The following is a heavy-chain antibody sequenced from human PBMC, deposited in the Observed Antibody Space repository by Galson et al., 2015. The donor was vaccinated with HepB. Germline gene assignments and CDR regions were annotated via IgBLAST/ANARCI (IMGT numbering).Heavy chain of an antibody. Sequence: SLRLSCAASGFTFSSYSMNWVRQAPGKGLEWVSSISSSSSYIYYADSVKGRFTISRDNAKNSLYLQMNSLRAEDTAVYYCARDRYCSSTSCYEVGDYWGQGTLVTVSS. J-gene: IGHJ4*02. D-gene: IGHD2-2*01. CDR1: GFTFSSYS. V-gene: IGHV3-21*01. CDR2: ISSSSSYI. CDR3: ARDRYCSSTSCYEVGDY.